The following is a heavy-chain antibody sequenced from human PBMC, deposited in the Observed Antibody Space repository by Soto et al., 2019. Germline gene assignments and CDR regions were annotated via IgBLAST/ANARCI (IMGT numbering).Heavy chain of an antibody. Sequence: QVQLQESGPGLVKPSETLSLTCTVSGGSVSSGSYYWSWIRQPPGKGLEWIGYIYYSGSPNYNPSLKSRVTIAVDTAKNQFSRKLSSVTAADTAVYYCARVRITIFGVVTDFDYWGQGTLVTVSS. V-gene: IGHV4-61*01. CDR1: GGSVSSGSYY. CDR2: IYYSGSP. J-gene: IGHJ4*02. CDR3: ARVRITIFGVVTDFDY. D-gene: IGHD3-3*01.